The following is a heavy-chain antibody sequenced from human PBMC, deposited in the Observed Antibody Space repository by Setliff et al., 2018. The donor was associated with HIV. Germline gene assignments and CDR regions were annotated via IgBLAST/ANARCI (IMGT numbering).Heavy chain of an antibody. CDR2: IYYSGSI. V-gene: IGHV4-61*10. Sequence: SETLSLTCTVSGGSISSGSYYWSWIRQPAGKGLEWTGHIYYSGSIYYNPSLKSRVTISVDTSKNQFSLKLSSVTAADTAVYYCARERQDDSRGYAYYYYMDVWGKGTTVTVSS. CDR3: ARERQDDSRGYAYYYYMDV. CDR1: GGSISSGSYY. D-gene: IGHD3-22*01. J-gene: IGHJ6*03.